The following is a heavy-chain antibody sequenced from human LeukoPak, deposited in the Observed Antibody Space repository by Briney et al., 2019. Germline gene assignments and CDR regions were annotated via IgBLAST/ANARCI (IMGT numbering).Heavy chain of an antibody. CDR2: ISGGGGTT. CDR1: GFTFDDYA. J-gene: IGHJ5*02. V-gene: IGHV3-43*02. CDR3: AKDLGPTGAGWFDP. D-gene: IGHD1-14*01. Sequence: PGGSLRLSCAASGFTFDDYAMHWVRQAPGKGLEWVSLISGGGGTTYYAGSVKGRFTISRDNSKNSLYLQMNSLRTEDTALYYCAKDLGPTGAGWFDPWGQGTLVTVSS.